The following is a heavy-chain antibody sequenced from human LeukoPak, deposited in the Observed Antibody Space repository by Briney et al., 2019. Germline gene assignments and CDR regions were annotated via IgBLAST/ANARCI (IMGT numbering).Heavy chain of an antibody. CDR3: ARPWDSGSGSYGGFDY. V-gene: IGHV3-30-3*01. CDR2: ISSDGSNK. D-gene: IGHD3-10*01. J-gene: IGHJ4*02. CDR1: GFTFSSYT. Sequence: GGSLRLSCAASGFTFSSYTMHWVRQAPGKGLEWVAVISSDGSNKYYADSVKGRFTISRDNSKNTLYLQMNSLRAEDTAVYCCARPWDSGSGSYGGFDYWGQGTLVTVSS.